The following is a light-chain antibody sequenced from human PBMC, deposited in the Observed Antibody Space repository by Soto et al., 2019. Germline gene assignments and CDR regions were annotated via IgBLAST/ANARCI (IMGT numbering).Light chain of an antibody. CDR1: SGSVSTNYH. CDR3: VLYMGSGIWM. CDR2: STN. Sequence: QAVVTQEPSFSVSPGGTVTLTCGLTSGSVSTNYHPSWYQQTPGQAPRTLIHSTNTRSSGVPVRFSGSILGNKAALTITGAQADDQSDYYCVLYMGSGIWMFGGGTKLTVL. V-gene: IGLV8-61*01. J-gene: IGLJ3*02.